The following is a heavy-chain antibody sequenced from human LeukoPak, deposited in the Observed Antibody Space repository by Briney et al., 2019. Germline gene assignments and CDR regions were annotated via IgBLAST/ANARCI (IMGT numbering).Heavy chain of an antibody. D-gene: IGHD2-2*01. CDR1: GGTFSSYA. CDR2: IIPIFGTA. J-gene: IGHJ4*02. Sequence: SVKVSCKASGGTFSSYAISWVRQAPGQGLEWMGGIIPIFGTANYAQKFQGRVTITADESTSTAYMELSSLRSEDTAVYYCARDLYCSSTSCYFMFDYWGQGTLVTVSS. CDR3: ARDLYCSSTSCYFMFDY. V-gene: IGHV1-69*13.